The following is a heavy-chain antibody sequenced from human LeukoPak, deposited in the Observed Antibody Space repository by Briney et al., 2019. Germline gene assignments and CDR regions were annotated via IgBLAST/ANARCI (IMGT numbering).Heavy chain of an antibody. J-gene: IGHJ4*02. CDR1: GFTFSSYA. Sequence: GRSLRLSCAASGFTFSSYAMSWVRQAPGKGLEWVSAISGSGGSTYYADSVKGRFTISRDNSKNTLYLQMNSLRAEDTAVYYCVKEGVSYYYDSSGYYQTYYFDYWGQGTLVTVSS. V-gene: IGHV3-23*01. D-gene: IGHD3-22*01. CDR3: VKEGVSYYYDSSGYYQTYYFDY. CDR2: ISGSGGST.